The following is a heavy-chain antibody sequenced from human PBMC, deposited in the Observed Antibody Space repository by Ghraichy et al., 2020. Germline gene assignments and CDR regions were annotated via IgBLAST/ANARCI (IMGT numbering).Heavy chain of an antibody. CDR3: TTGIAVAGVDY. V-gene: IGHV3-73*01. D-gene: IGHD6-19*01. CDR2: IRSKANSYAT. J-gene: IGHJ4*02. Sequence: GESLNISCAASGFTFSGSAMHWVRQASGKGLEWVGRIRSKANSYATAYAASVKGRFTISRDDSKNTAYLQMNSLKTEDTAVYYRTTGIAVAGVDYWGQGTLVTVSS. CDR1: GFTFSGSA.